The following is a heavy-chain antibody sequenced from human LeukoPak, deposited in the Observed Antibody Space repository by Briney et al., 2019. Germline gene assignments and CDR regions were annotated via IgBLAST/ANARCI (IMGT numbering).Heavy chain of an antibody. CDR2: IKQDGSEK. Sequence: GSLRLSCATSGFTFSNYWMSWVRQAPGKGLEWVANIKQDGSEKYYVDSVKGRFTTSRDNAKNSLHLQMNSLRAEYTAVYYCARWGTYSSSWLGTFDIWGQGTMVTVS. J-gene: IGHJ3*02. V-gene: IGHV3-7*05. CDR1: GFTFSNYW. D-gene: IGHD6-13*01. CDR3: ARWGTYSSSWLGTFDI.